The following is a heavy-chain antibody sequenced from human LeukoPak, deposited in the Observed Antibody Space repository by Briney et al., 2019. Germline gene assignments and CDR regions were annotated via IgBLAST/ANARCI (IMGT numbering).Heavy chain of an antibody. Sequence: QPGGSLRLSCAASGFTFSSYAMSWVRQAPGKGLEWVSAISGSRGSTYCPDRAEGRFNISRDNSEHTLYLQMYSLRAEDTAIYYCAKDGFRGYSYDYADFDYWGQGTLVTVSS. D-gene: IGHD5-18*01. CDR2: ISGSRGST. V-gene: IGHV3-23*01. J-gene: IGHJ4*02. CDR3: AKDGFRGYSYDYADFDY. CDR1: GFTFSSYA.